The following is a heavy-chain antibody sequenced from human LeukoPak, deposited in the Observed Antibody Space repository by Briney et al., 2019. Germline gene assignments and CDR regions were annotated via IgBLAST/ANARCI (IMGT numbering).Heavy chain of an antibody. CDR2: IASDGSST. CDR1: GFTFSSYW. CDR3: ARAGSWSSRPYFDY. D-gene: IGHD1-26*01. Sequence: GGSLRLSCAASGFTFSSYWMNWVRQAPGKGLVWVSRIASDGSSTTYADSVKGRFTISRDNSKNTLYLQMNSLRAEDTAVYYCARAGSWSSRPYFDYWGQGILVSVSS. J-gene: IGHJ4*02. V-gene: IGHV3-74*01.